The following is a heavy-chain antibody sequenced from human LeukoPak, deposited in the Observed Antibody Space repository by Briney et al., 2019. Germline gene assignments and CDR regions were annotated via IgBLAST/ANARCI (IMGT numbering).Heavy chain of an antibody. Sequence: GGSLRLSCAASGFTFSSYSMNWVRQAPGKGLEWVSSISSSSSYIYYADSVKGRFTISRDNSKNTLYLQVNSLRVEDTAVYHCAKDVVGQQWVENYWGQGTLVTVSS. CDR1: GFTFSSYS. CDR3: AKDVVGQQWVENY. D-gene: IGHD6-19*01. V-gene: IGHV3-21*01. J-gene: IGHJ4*02. CDR2: ISSSSSYI.